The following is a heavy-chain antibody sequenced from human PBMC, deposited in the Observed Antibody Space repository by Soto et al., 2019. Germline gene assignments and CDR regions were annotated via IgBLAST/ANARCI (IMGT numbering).Heavy chain of an antibody. D-gene: IGHD6-19*01. CDR1: GFSFSTFS. Sequence: GGSLRLSCAASGFSFSTFSMHWVRQAPGKGLEWVAVISEDGSNKYYADSMKGRFTISRDNFRNTLYLEMNSLRADDTAIYYCARVRVRAVAGPFRYWGQGTLVTVSS. CDR2: ISEDGSNK. V-gene: IGHV3-30-3*01. CDR3: ARVRVRAVAGPFRY. J-gene: IGHJ4*02.